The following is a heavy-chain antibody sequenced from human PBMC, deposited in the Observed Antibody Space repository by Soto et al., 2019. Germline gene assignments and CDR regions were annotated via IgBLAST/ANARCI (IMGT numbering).Heavy chain of an antibody. J-gene: IGHJ4*02. CDR2: INPNNGDT. D-gene: IGHD3-22*01. V-gene: IGHV1-2*02. Sequence: ASVKVSCKSSGYTFTGHYIHWVRQAPGQGLEWMGWINPNNGDTNYGQQFQDRVTMTRDTSISTAYMELSSLRSDDTAVYYCARIKTYYDSSGPFDNWGQGTLVTVSS. CDR1: GYTFTGHY. CDR3: ARIKTYYDSSGPFDN.